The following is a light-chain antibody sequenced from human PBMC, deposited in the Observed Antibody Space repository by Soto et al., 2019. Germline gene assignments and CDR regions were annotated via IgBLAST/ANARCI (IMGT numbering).Light chain of an antibody. CDR2: GNN. J-gene: IGLJ1*01. CDR3: QSYDNSRTGSYV. CDR1: SSNIGAGYD. V-gene: IGLV1-40*01. Sequence: QSVLTQPPSVSGATGQRVTISCTGSSSNIGAGYDVHWYQQLPGTAPKLLIYGNNNRPSGVADRFSGSKSGTSASLAITGLQAEDEADYYCQSYDNSRTGSYVFGPGTKLTVL.